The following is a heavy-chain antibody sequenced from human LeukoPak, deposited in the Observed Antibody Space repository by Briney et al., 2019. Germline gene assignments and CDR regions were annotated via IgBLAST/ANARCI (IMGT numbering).Heavy chain of an antibody. CDR2: IKQDGSEE. J-gene: IGHJ4*02. CDR1: GFTFSSYW. Sequence: PGGSLRLSCTASGFTFSSYWMSWVRQAPGKGLEWVADIKQDGSEEYYVDSVKGRFSISRDNAKNSMYLQMNSLRVEDTAVFYCSSASQDYWGQGTLVTVSS. CDR3: SSASQDY. V-gene: IGHV3-7*01.